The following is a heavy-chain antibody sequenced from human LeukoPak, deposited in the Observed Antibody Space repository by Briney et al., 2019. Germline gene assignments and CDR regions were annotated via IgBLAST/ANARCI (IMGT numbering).Heavy chain of an antibody. V-gene: IGHV5-51*01. D-gene: IGHD2-15*01. Sequence: TGGSLRLSCAASGFTFSRYWMHWVRQAPGKGLEWMGIIYPGDSDTRYSPSFQGQVTISADRSISTAYLQWNSLKASDTAMYYCARPRGYCSSGSCYSIDYWGQGTLVTVSS. CDR3: ARPRGYCSSGSCYSIDY. J-gene: IGHJ4*02. CDR2: IYPGDSDT. CDR1: GFTFSRYW.